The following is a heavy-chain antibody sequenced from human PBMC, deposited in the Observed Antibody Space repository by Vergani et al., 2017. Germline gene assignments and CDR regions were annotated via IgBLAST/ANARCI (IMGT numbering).Heavy chain of an antibody. CDR2: IYYSGST. D-gene: IGHD6-6*01. CDR3: ARDGSSYWNNWFDP. J-gene: IGHJ5*02. V-gene: IGHV4-59*01. Sequence: QVQLQESGPGLVKPSGTLSLTCTVSGGSISSYYWSWIRQPPGKGLEWIGYIYYSGSTNYNPSLKSRVTISVDTSKNQFSLKLSSVTAADTAVYYCARDGSSYWNNWFDPWGQGTLVTVSS. CDR1: GGSISSYY.